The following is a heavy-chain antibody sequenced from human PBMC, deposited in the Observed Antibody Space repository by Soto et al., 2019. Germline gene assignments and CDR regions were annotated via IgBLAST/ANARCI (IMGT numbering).Heavy chain of an antibody. Sequence: LGESLKISCKRSTSSSTRYSIRWVRQIPRKGLEWMGITYPGDSDTRYSPSLQGQVTISADQSISTAYLQWSSLKASDTAMYYCSRPWDDYGGPGYWGQRTLVTVSS. V-gene: IGHV5-51*01. J-gene: IGHJ4*02. CDR1: TSSSTRYS. CDR3: SRPWDDYGGPGY. D-gene: IGHD5-12*01. CDR2: TYPGDSDT.